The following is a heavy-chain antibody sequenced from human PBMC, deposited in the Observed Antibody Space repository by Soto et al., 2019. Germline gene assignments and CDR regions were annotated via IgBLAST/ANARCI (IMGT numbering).Heavy chain of an antibody. Sequence: QVQLVQSGAEVKKPGASVKVSCKASGYTFTTYGISWVRQAPGQGLEWMGWITAYSGSTKFAQKLQGRVTMSTDSATSPADMELGSLASDDAAVYYCAREFTRSSIWPYYFDYWGQGTLVTVAS. J-gene: IGHJ4*02. CDR1: GYTFTTYG. V-gene: IGHV1-18*01. D-gene: IGHD6-13*01. CDR3: AREFTRSSIWPYYFDY. CDR2: ITAYSGST.